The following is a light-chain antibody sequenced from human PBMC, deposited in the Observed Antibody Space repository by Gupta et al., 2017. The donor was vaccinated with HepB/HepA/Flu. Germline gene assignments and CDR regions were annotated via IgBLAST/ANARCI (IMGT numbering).Light chain of an antibody. CDR1: QTINNY. J-gene: IGKJ4*01. CDR3: QQNYSGHT. Sequence: DIQMSQSPSSLSASVGDRVTITCRASQTINNYLHWYQQKPGKAPKVLIYAASRLQRGVPSRFSGSGSGTDFTLTISRLQREDFAIYYCQQNYSGHTFGGGTKMEIK. V-gene: IGKV1-39*01. CDR2: AAS.